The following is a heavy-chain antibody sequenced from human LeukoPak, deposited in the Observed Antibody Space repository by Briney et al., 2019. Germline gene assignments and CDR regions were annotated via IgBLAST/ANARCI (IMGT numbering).Heavy chain of an antibody. CDR3: ARDLLRYSDWLSMAGY. D-gene: IGHD3-9*01. CDR2: INPNSGGT. Sequence: ASVKVSCKASGYTFTGYYMHWVRQAPGQGLEWMGWINPNSGGTNYAQKFQGRVTMTTDTSTSTAYVELRSLRSDDTAVYYCARDLLRYSDWLSMAGYWGQGTLVSVSS. J-gene: IGHJ4*02. V-gene: IGHV1-2*02. CDR1: GYTFTGYY.